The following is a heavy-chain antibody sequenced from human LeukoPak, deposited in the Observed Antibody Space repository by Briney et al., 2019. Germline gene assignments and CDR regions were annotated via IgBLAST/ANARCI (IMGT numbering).Heavy chain of an antibody. CDR2: IYYSGST. Sequence: SETLSLTCTVSGGSISSSSYYWGWIRQPPGKGLEWIGGIYYSGSTYYNPSLKSRVTISVDTSKNQFSLKLSSVTAADTAVYYCARLDQRDTPKTYYFDYWGQGTLVTVSS. CDR1: GGSISSSSYY. V-gene: IGHV4-39*01. D-gene: IGHD5-18*01. J-gene: IGHJ4*02. CDR3: ARLDQRDTPKTYYFDY.